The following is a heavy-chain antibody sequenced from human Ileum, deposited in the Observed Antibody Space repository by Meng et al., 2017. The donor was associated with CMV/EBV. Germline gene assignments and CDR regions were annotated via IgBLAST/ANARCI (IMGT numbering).Heavy chain of an antibody. CDR1: GLIVSDNY. CDR2: TYNDGYT. CDR3: VRGQVYFDF. Sequence: GGSLRLSCAAPGLIVSDNYMTWVRQAPGKGLEWVSLTYNDGYTSYADSVRGRFTVSRDNSKNTLFLQMNSLRAEDTAVYYCVRGQVYFDFWGHEALVTVSS. V-gene: IGHV3-66*02. J-gene: IGHJ4*01.